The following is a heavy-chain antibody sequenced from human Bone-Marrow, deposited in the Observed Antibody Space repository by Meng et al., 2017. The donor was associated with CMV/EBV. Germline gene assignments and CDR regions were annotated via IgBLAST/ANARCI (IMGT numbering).Heavy chain of an antibody. V-gene: IGHV3-33*01. CDR3: ARDSSLSSCYGPDYYAGMDS. CDR2: IWYDGSNE. CDR1: GFTFSSYG. D-gene: IGHD5-18*01. J-gene: IGHJ6*02. Sequence: GGYLKISCAASGFTFSSYGMHWVRQAPGRGLEWVALIWYDGSNEKYAESVKGRFTISRDYSKSTLYLQMNSLSVEDTAMYYCARDSSLSSCYGPDYYAGMDSWGPGATVTVSS.